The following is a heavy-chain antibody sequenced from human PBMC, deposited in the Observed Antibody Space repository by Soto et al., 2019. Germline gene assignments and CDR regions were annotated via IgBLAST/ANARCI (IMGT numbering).Heavy chain of an antibody. CDR2: IIPIFGTA. CDR3: ARQVRYCSGGSCQVHYYYGMDV. D-gene: IGHD2-15*01. Sequence: SVKVSCKASGGTFSSYAISWVRQAPGQGLEWMGGIIPIFGTANYAQKFQGRVTITADESTSTAYMELSSLRSEDTAVYYCARQVRYCSGGSCQVHYYYGMDVWGQGTTVTVSS. V-gene: IGHV1-69*13. J-gene: IGHJ6*02. CDR1: GGTFSSYA.